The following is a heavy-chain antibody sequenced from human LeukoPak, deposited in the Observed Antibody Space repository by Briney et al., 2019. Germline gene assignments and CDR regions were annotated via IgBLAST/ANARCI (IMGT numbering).Heavy chain of an antibody. J-gene: IGHJ6*03. CDR1: GYTFTSYG. D-gene: IGHD6-13*01. V-gene: IGHV1-18*01. CDR2: ISAYNGNT. CDR3: ARWGPDYEYSSRYYYYMDV. Sequence: ASVKVSCKASGYTFTSYGTSWVRQAPGQGLEWMGWISAYNGNTNYAQKFQGRVTMTTDTSTSTAYMELRSLRSDDTAVYYCARWGPDYEYSSRYYYYMDVWGKGTTVTVS.